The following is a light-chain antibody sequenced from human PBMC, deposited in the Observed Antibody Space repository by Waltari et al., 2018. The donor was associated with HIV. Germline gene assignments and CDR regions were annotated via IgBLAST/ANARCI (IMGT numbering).Light chain of an antibody. Sequence: DIQMTQSPSPLSASVVDRVTITCRASQSISNYLAWYQQAPGKVPKLLIYKASSLETGVPSRFSGSGSGTEFTLTISSLQPDDVATYYCQQYHTDPCTFGQGTKVEIK. J-gene: IGKJ1*01. CDR1: QSISNY. CDR3: QQYHTDPCT. V-gene: IGKV1-5*03. CDR2: KAS.